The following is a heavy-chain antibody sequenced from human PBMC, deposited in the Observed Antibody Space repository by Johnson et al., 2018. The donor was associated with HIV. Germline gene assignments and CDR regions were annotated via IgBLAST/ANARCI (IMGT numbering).Heavy chain of an antibody. CDR2: IYSGGST. J-gene: IGHJ3*02. D-gene: IGHD6-6*01. CDR1: GFTVSSNY. V-gene: IGHV3-66*04. CDR3: AKPAGGGIAARNAFDI. Sequence: VQLVESGGGLVQPGGSLRLSCAASGFTVSSNYMSWVRQAPGKGLEWVSVIYSGGSTYYADSVKGRFTISRDNSKNTLYLQMNSLRAEDTAVYHCAKPAGGGIAARNAFDIWGQGTMVTVSS.